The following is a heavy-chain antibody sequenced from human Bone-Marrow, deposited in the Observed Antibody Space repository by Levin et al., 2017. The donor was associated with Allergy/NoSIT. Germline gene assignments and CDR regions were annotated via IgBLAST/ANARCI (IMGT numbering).Heavy chain of an antibody. CDR2: ISGSGGST. CDR1: GFTFSSYA. J-gene: IGHJ5*02. Sequence: LSLTCAASGFTFSSYAMSWVRQAPGKGLEWVSAISGSGGSTYYADSVKGRFTISRDNSKNTLYLQMNSLRAEDTAVYYCAKFQAGMTTVNWFDPWGQGTLVTVSS. CDR3: AKFQAGMTTVNWFDP. D-gene: IGHD4-11*01. V-gene: IGHV3-23*01.